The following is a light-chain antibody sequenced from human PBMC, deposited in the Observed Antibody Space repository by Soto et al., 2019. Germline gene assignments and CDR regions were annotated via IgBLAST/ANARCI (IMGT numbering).Light chain of an antibody. CDR1: SSDVGGYNY. V-gene: IGLV2-23*01. Sequence: QSALTQPASLSGSPGQSITVSCTGTSSDVGGYNYVSWYQHHSGKAPKFILYEGSKRPSGVSNRFSGSKSGNTASLTISGLQAEDEAYYNCCSYAGSSYYVFGSGTQVTDL. J-gene: IGLJ1*01. CDR3: CSYAGSSYYV. CDR2: EGS.